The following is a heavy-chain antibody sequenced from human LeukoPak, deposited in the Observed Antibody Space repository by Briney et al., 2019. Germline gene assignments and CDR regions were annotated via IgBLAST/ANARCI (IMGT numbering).Heavy chain of an antibody. J-gene: IGHJ4*02. D-gene: IGHD3-10*01. Sequence: SQTLSLTCTVSGGSISSGSYYWSWIRQPAGKGLEWIGRIYTSGSTNYNPSLKSRVTMSVDTSKNQFSLNLSSVTAADTAVYYCARSWFGELLYDYWGQGTLVTVSS. CDR2: IYTSGST. CDR1: GGSISSGSYY. CDR3: ARSWFGELLYDY. V-gene: IGHV4-61*02.